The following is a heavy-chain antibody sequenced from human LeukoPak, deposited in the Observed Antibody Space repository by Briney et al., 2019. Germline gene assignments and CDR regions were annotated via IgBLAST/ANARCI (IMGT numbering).Heavy chain of an antibody. CDR2: IYYSGST. J-gene: IGHJ6*03. Sequence: SETLSLTCTVSGGSISSSSYYWGWIRQPPGKGLEWIGSIYYSGSTYYNPSLKSRVTISVDTSKNQFSLKLSSVTAADTAVYYCARVSGSYPPYYYYYMDVWGKGTTVTVSS. CDR1: GGSISSSSYY. V-gene: IGHV4-39*07. CDR3: ARVSGSYPPYYYYYMDV. D-gene: IGHD3-10*01.